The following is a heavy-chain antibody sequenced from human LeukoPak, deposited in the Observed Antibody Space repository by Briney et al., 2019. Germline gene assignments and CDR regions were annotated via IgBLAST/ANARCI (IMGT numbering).Heavy chain of an antibody. CDR1: GFTFSSYG. D-gene: IGHD5-24*01. Sequence: AGGSLRLSCAASGFTFSSYGMHWVRQAPGKGLEWVAVISYDESNKNYADSVKGRFTISRDSSKNTVYLQMNSLRADDTAVYYCAKAREGWLQPRAAFDYWGQGTLVTVSS. V-gene: IGHV3-30*18. J-gene: IGHJ4*02. CDR3: AKAREGWLQPRAAFDY. CDR2: ISYDESNK.